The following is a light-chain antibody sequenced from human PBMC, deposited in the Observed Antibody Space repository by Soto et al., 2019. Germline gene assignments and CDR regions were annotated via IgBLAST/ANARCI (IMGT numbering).Light chain of an antibody. CDR3: QHYDRSPLFT. Sequence: EIVLTQSPGTLSLSPGERATLSCRASQSVSSSYLAWYQQKPGQAPRLLIYGASSRATGIPDRFSGSGSGTDFTLTISRLEPEDFAVYYCQHYDRSPLFTFGPGTKLDNK. CDR2: GAS. V-gene: IGKV3-20*01. J-gene: IGKJ3*01. CDR1: QSVSSSY.